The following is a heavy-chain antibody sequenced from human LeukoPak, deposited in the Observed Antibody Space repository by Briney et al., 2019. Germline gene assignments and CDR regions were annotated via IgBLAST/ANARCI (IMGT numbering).Heavy chain of an antibody. CDR3: ARLPISVVVGRKKENTFGI. D-gene: IGHD2-15*01. V-gene: IGHV2-70*01. CDR1: ELSLSTRGTC. Sequence: SGPALVKPSQTLTLTCNFSELSLSTRGTCVGWIRQPPWGALEWLALLAWDDAKYYSTSLDTRHTISKDTSRNMVVLTMTNMVPVDTATYCCARLPISVVVGRKKENTFGIWGQGTMVTVSS. CDR2: LAWDDAK. J-gene: IGHJ3*02.